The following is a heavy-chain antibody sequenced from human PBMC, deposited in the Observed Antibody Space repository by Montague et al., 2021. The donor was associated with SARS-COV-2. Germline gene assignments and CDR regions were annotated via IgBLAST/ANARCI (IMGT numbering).Heavy chain of an antibody. Sequence: SLRLSCAASGFTFSSYGMHWVRQAPGKGLEWVAVMSYDGSNKYYADSVKGRFTIPRDNSKNTLYLQMNSLRVEDTAVYYCARDSYLSGFDYWGQGTLVTVSS. V-gene: IGHV3-30-3*01. J-gene: IGHJ4*02. CDR1: GFTFSSYG. CDR3: ARDSYLSGFDY. D-gene: IGHD3-10*01. CDR2: MSYDGSNK.